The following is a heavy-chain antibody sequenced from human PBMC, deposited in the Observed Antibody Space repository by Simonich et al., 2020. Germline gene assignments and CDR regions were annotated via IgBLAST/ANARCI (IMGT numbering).Heavy chain of an antibody. CDR1: GFTFSSYS. CDR2: ISSSSSYI. D-gene: IGHD6-19*01. CDR3: ARWIAVAGTGAYGMDV. Sequence: EVQLVESGGGLVKPGGSLRLSCAASGFTFSSYSMNWVRQAPGKGLEWVSSISSSSSYIYYADSVKGRLTSSRDNAKNSLYLQMNSLRAEDTAVYYCARWIAVAGTGAYGMDVWGQGTTVTVSS. J-gene: IGHJ6*02. V-gene: IGHV3-21*01.